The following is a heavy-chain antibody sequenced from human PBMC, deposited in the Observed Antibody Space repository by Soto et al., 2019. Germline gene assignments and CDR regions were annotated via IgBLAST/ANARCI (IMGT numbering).Heavy chain of an antibody. Sequence: ASVKVSCKASGGTFSSYAISWVRQAPGQGLEWMGGIIPIFGTANYAQKFQGRVTITADESTSTAYMELSSLRSEDTAVYYCARISLSGDTAMGRLLGYYYYGMDVWGQGTTVTVSS. CDR3: ARISLSGDTAMGRLLGYYYYGMDV. V-gene: IGHV1-69*13. CDR1: GGTFSSYA. D-gene: IGHD5-18*01. J-gene: IGHJ6*02. CDR2: IIPIFGTA.